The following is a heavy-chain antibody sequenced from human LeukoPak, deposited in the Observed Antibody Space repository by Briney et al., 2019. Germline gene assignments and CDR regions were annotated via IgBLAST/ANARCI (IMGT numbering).Heavy chain of an antibody. CDR3: ARVSDSTAVAGPFDY. CDR1: GGSISSGDYY. J-gene: IGHJ4*02. Sequence: PSETLSLTCTVSGGSISSGDYYWSWIRQPPGKGLEWIGYIYYSGSTYYNPSLKSRVTISVDTSKNQFSLKLSSVTAADTAVYYCARVSDSTAVAGPFDYWGQGTLVTVSS. V-gene: IGHV4-30-4*01. CDR2: IYYSGST. D-gene: IGHD6-19*01.